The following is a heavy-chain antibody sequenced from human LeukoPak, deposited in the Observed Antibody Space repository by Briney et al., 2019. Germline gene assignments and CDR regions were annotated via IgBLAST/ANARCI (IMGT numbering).Heavy chain of an antibody. Sequence: PGGSLRLSCAASGFTFGSCAMSWVRQAPGKGLEWVSFISPSGDRTSNADSVEGRFTIPRDNPRNTLYLQMNSLRDEDTAVYYCAIMHGYYDGSGYWVQWGQGTLVTVSS. CDR1: GFTFGSCA. V-gene: IGHV3-23*01. CDR2: ISPSGDRT. D-gene: IGHD3-22*01. CDR3: AIMHGYYDGSGYWVQ. J-gene: IGHJ4*02.